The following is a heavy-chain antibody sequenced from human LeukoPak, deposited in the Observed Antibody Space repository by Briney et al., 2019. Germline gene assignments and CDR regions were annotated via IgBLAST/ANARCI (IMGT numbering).Heavy chain of an antibody. V-gene: IGHV1-69*13. J-gene: IGHJ3*02. CDR3: ARDGYNWNDGAFDI. CDR2: IIPIFGTA. Sequence: GASVKVSCKASGGTFSSYAISWVRQAPGQGLEWMGGIIPIFGTANYAQKFQGRVTITADESTSTAYMELSSLRSEDTAVYYCARDGYNWNDGAFDIWGQGTMVTVSS. CDR1: GGTFSSYA. D-gene: IGHD1-20*01.